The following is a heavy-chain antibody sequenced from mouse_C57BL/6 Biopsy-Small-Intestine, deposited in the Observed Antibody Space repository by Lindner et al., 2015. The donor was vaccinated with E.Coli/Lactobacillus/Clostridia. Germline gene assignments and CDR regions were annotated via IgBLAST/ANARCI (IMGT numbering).Heavy chain of an antibody. CDR1: GYAFATYG. Sequence: SVKVSCKTSGYAFATYGINWVRQAPGQGLEWMGWISGFNGKTNYAQKFQGRVTMTTDPSTNTADLEVTTLTSDDTAVYYCARVLGYFFDTSTGMDVWGQGTAVTVSS. V-gene: IGHV1-7*01. CDR3: ARVLGYFFDTSTGMDV. J-gene: IGHJ1*01. D-gene: IGHD4-1*01. CDR2: ISGFNGKT.